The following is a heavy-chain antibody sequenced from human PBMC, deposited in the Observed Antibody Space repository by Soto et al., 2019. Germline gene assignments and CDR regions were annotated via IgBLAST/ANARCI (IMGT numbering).Heavy chain of an antibody. CDR2: ISYDGSNK. Sequence: QVQLVESGGGVVQPGRSLRLSCAASGFTFSSYGMHWVRQAPGKGLEWVAVISYDGSNKYYADSVKGRFTISRDNSKNKRYLQMNSLRAEDTAVYYCAKYRWGRGGMDVWGQVTTVTVS. CDR3: AKYRWGRGGMDV. J-gene: IGHJ6*02. CDR1: GFTFSSYG. D-gene: IGHD7-27*01. V-gene: IGHV3-30*18.